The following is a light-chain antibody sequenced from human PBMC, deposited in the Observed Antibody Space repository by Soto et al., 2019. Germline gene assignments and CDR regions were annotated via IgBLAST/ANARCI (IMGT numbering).Light chain of an antibody. CDR3: QQYGSSPFIT. V-gene: IGKV3-20*01. CDR1: PSVSNS. CDR2: DAF. Sequence: ESVLTQSPATLSLSPGERATLSCRASPSVSNSLAWYQHKPGQAPRLLIYDAFNRATGVPTRFSGSGSGTDFTLTISRLEPEDFAVYYCQQYGSSPFITFGQGTRLEIK. J-gene: IGKJ5*01.